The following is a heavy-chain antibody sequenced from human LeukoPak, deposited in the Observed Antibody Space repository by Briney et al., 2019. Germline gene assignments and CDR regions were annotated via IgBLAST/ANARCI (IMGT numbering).Heavy chain of an antibody. CDR3: ATGAYSSSWYVPY. CDR1: GFTFSSYS. V-gene: IGHV3-21*01. Sequence: PGGSLRLSCAAPGFTFSSYSMNWVRQAPGKGLEWVSSISSSSSYIYYADSVKGRFTISRDNAKNSLYLQMNSLRAEDTAVYYCATGAYSSSWYVPYWGQGTLVTVSS. J-gene: IGHJ4*02. D-gene: IGHD6-13*01. CDR2: ISSSSSYI.